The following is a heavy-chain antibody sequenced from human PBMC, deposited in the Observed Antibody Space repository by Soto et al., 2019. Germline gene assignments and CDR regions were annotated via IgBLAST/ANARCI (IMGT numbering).Heavy chain of an antibody. J-gene: IGHJ4*02. CDR2: TSCDGFNQ. CDR1: GFPFRNYC. D-gene: IGHD3-10*01. Sequence: PGGSLRLSCAVSGFPFRNYCIQWVRQAPCKGLEWVALTSCDGFNQYYGKSVEGRFTISRHNSKNTLYLQMDILRPEDSAMYFWARARGRAGIIRFDYWGQGTRVTVCS. CDR3: ARARGRAGIIRFDY. V-gene: IGHV3-30*03.